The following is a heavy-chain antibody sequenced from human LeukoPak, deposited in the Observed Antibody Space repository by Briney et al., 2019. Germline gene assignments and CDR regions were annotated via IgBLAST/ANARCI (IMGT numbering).Heavy chain of an antibody. D-gene: IGHD2-2*01. CDR1: GFTFTSSA. Sequence: ASVKVSRKASGFTFTSSAVQWVRQARGQRLEWIGWIVVGSGNTNYAQKFQERVTITRDMSTSTAYMELSSLRSEDTAVYYCAAAGVVPAALGYYYGIDVWGKGTTVTVSS. V-gene: IGHV1-58*01. CDR2: IVVGSGNT. CDR3: AAAGVVPAALGYYYGIDV. J-gene: IGHJ6*04.